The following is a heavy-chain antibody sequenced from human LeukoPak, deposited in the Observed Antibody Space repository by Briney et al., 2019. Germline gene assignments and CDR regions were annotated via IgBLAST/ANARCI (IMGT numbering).Heavy chain of an antibody. CDR1: GGSISSSTYY. CDR3: ARAGISRTGGIRYNWFDP. Sequence: SETLSLTCTVSGGSISSSTYYWGWIRQPPGKGLEWIGNIYYTGSTYYNPSLKIRVTISVDTSKNQFSLKLRSVTAADSAMYYCARAGISRTGGIRYNWFDPWGQGTLVTVSS. V-gene: IGHV4-39*07. J-gene: IGHJ5*02. CDR2: IYYTGST. D-gene: IGHD3-16*01.